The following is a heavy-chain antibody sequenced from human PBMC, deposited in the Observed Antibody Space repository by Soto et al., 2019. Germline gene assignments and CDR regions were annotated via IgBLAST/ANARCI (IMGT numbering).Heavy chain of an antibody. CDR2: FSGSGGST. CDR3: AKMGSWVRKDFDY. CDR1: GFTFSSYA. V-gene: IGHV3-23*01. D-gene: IGHD1-26*01. Sequence: GGSLRLSCAASGFTFSSYAMSWVRQAPGKGLEWVSAFSGSGGSTYYADSVKGRFTISRDNSKNTLYLKMNSLRAEDRAVYYCAKMGSWVRKDFDYWGQGTLVTVSS. J-gene: IGHJ4*02.